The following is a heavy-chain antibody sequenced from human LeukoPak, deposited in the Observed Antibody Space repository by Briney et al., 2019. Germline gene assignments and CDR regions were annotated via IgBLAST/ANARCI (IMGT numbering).Heavy chain of an antibody. CDR3: AKGVVGARFDY. CDR1: GFTFSSYG. Sequence: GGSLRLSCAASGFTFSSYGMHWVRQAPGNGLEWVAVISYDGSNKYYADSMKGRFTISRDNSKNTLYLQMNSLRAEDTAVYYCAKGVVGARFDYWGQGTLVTVSS. V-gene: IGHV3-30*18. CDR2: ISYDGSNK. D-gene: IGHD2-15*01. J-gene: IGHJ4*02.